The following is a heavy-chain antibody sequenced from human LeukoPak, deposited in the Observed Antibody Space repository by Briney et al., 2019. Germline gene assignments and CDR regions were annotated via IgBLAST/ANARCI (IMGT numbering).Heavy chain of an antibody. V-gene: IGHV3-23*01. Sequence: PGGSLRLSCAASGFTFNTYGMTWVRQAPGKGLGWVSAITSSGGSTYYGDSVKGRFTVSRDNSKDTLYLQMNDLRPDDTAIYYCAKRNTMVRGGPCFDYWGQGLLVTVSS. D-gene: IGHD3-10*01. CDR2: ITSSGGST. CDR3: AKRNTMVRGGPCFDY. J-gene: IGHJ4*02. CDR1: GFTFNTYG.